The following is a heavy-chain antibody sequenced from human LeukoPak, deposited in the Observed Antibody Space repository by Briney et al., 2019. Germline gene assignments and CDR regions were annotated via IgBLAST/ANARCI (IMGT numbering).Heavy chain of an antibody. D-gene: IGHD1-7*01. CDR1: GFTFSTYG. J-gene: IGHJ4*02. V-gene: IGHV3-30*02. CDR2: TRYDGCTN. Sequence: GGSLRLSCAASGFTFSTYGMHWVRQAPGKGLEWVAFTRYDGCTNFYTDSVKGRFTISRDNSKNTLYLQMSSLRAEDTAVYYCAKDGPRIGGITARYFDYWGQGTLVTVSS. CDR3: AKDGPRIGGITARYFDY.